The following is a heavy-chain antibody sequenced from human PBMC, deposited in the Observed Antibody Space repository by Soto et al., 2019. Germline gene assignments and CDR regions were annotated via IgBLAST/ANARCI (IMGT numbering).Heavy chain of an antibody. CDR3: XXXXXXXXXXXXXXXXXXXMDV. J-gene: IGHJ6*02. CDR1: GFTFSSYA. CDR2: XXXXGSNK. Sequence: QVQLVESGGGVVQPGRSLRLSCAASGFTFSSYAMHWVRQAPGKGLEWXXVXXXXGSNKYYADSVKGRFTISRDNSKXXXXXXXXXXXXXXXXXXXXXXXXXXXXXXXXXXXXXXXMDVWGQGTTVTVSS. V-gene: IGHV3-30-3*01.